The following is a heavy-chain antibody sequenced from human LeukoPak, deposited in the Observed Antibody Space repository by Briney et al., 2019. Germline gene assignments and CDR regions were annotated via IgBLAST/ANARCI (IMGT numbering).Heavy chain of an antibody. J-gene: IGHJ5*02. CDR2: IIPIFGTA. Sequence: ASVKVSCKASGGTFSSYAISWVRQAPGQGLEWMGGIIPIFGTANYAQKFQCRVTITTDESTSTAYMELSSLRSEDTAVYYCARAPGLFGSGSLVFDPWGQGTLVTVSS. V-gene: IGHV1-69*05. CDR1: GGTFSSYA. CDR3: ARAPGLFGSGSLVFDP. D-gene: IGHD3-10*01.